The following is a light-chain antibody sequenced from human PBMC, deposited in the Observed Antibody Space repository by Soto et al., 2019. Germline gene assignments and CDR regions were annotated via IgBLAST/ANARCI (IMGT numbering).Light chain of an antibody. CDR3: QQYGSSPSGALT. CDR2: GAS. V-gene: IGKV3-20*01. CDR1: QSVSSSY. J-gene: IGKJ4*01. Sequence: EIVLTQSPGTLSLSPGERATLSCRASQSVSSSYLAWYQQKPGQAPRLLIYGASSRATGIPDRFSGSGSGTDFTLTISRLEPEDFAVYYCQQYGSSPSGALTFGGWTKVEIK.